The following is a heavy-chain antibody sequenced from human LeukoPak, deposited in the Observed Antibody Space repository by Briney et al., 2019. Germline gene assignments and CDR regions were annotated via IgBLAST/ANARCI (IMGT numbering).Heavy chain of an antibody. V-gene: IGHV4-39*01. J-gene: IGHJ4*02. CDR3: ARTDYGDLIDY. Sequence: SETLSLTCAVYGGSFSSYYWGWIRQPPGKGLEWIGSIYYSGSTYYNPSLKSRVTISVDTSKNQFSLKLSSVTAADTAVYYCARTDYGDLIDYWGQGTLVTVSS. CDR1: GGSFSSYY. CDR2: IYYSGST. D-gene: IGHD4-17*01.